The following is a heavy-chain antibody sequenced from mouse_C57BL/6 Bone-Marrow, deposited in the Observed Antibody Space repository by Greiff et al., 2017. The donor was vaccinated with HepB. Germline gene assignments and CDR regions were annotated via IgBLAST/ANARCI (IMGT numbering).Heavy chain of an antibody. V-gene: IGHV1-59*01. Sequence: VQLQQPGAELVRPGTSVKLSCKASGYTFTSYWMHWVKQRPGQGLEWIGVIDPSDSYTNYNQKFKGKATLTVDTSSSTAYMQLSSLTAEGAAVYYCAGDYGSRSWFACWGQGTLVTVSA. CDR1: GYTFTSYW. J-gene: IGHJ3*01. D-gene: IGHD1-1*01. CDR2: IDPSDSYT. CDR3: AGDYGSRSWFAC.